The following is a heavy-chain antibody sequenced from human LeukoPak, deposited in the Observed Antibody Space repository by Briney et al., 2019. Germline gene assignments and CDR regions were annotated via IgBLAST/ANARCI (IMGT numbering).Heavy chain of an antibody. CDR2: IYYSGST. Sequence: SETLSLTCTVSGGSISSSSYYWGWIRQPTGKGLEWIGSIYYSGSTYYNPSLKSRVTISVDTSKNQFSLKLSSVTAADTAVYYCAKRDGYDWRTFDYWGQGTLVTVSS. CDR3: AKRDGYDWRTFDY. J-gene: IGHJ4*02. CDR1: GGSISSSSYY. D-gene: IGHD5-24*01. V-gene: IGHV4-39*01.